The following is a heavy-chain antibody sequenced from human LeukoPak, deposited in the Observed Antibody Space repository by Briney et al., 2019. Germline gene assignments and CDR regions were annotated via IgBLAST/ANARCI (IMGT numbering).Heavy chain of an antibody. CDR3: TRDGSGISWFDP. J-gene: IGHJ5*02. CDR1: GFTFSSYA. V-gene: IGHV3-30*04. Sequence: GGSLRLSCAASGFTFSSYAMHWVRQAPGKGLEWVAVISYDGSNKYYADSVKGRFTISRDNSKNTLYLQMNSLRAEDTAVYYCTRDGSGISWFDPWGQGTLVTVSS. CDR2: ISYDGSNK. D-gene: IGHD3-10*01.